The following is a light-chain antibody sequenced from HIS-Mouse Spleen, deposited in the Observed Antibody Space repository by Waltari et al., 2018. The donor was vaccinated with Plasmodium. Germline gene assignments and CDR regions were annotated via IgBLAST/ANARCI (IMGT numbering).Light chain of an antibody. CDR1: ALPKQS. CDR2: KDT. CDR3: QSADSSGTYVV. Sequence: SYELTQPPSVSVSPGQTARITCTGDALPKQSAYWYHQKPGQAPVLVIYKDTERPSGIPERFSGSSSGTTVTLTISGVQAEDEADYYCQSADSSGTYVVFGGGTKLTVL. J-gene: IGLJ2*01. V-gene: IGLV3-25*03.